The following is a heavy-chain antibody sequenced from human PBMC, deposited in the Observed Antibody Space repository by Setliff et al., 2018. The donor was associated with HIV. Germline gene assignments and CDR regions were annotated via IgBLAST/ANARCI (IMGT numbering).Heavy chain of an antibody. CDR1: GGSISSGGYY. V-gene: IGHV4-31*03. CDR3: ARAAPYYDYVWGSYRHFDY. CDR2: IYYSGST. Sequence: PSETLSLTFTVSGGSISSGGYYWSWIRQHPGKGLAWIGYIYYSGSTYYNPSLKSRVTISVDTSKTQFSLKLSSVTAADTAVYYCARAAPYYDYVWGSYRHFDYWGQGTLVTVSS. J-gene: IGHJ4*02. D-gene: IGHD3-16*02.